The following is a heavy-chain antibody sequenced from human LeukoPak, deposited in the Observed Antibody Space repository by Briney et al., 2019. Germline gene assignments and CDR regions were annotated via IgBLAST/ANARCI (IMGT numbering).Heavy chain of an antibody. CDR2: INPNSGGT. J-gene: IGHJ4*02. V-gene: IGHV1-2*02. D-gene: IGHD5-18*01. CDR3: AIGYSYGLYYFDY. CDR1: GYTFTGYY. Sequence: ASVKVSCKASGYTFTGYYMHWVRLAPGQGLEWMGWINPNSGGTNYAQKFQGRVTMTRDTSISTAYMELSRLRSDDTAVYYCAIGYSYGLYYFDYWGQGTLVTVSS.